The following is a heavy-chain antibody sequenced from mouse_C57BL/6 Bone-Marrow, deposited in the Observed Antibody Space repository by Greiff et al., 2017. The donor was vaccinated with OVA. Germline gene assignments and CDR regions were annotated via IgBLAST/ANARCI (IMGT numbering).Heavy chain of an antibody. CDR3: ARSPHFDY. CDR2: INPSSGYT. V-gene: IGHV1-4*01. Sequence: VKLQESGAELARPGASVKMSCKASGYTFTSYTMHWVKQRPGQGLEWIGYINPSSGYTKYNQKFKDKAKLTADKSSSTAYMQLSSLTSEDSAVYYCARSPHFDYWGQGTTLTVSS. CDR1: GYTFTSYT. J-gene: IGHJ2*01.